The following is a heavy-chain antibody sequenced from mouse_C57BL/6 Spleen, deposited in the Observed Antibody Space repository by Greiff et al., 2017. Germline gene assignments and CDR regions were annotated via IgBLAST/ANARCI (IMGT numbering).Heavy chain of an antibody. Sequence: QVQLQQSGAELVRPGSSVKLSCKASGYTFTSYWMHWVKQRPIQGLEWIGNIDPSDSETHYNQKFKDKATLTVDKSSSTAYMQLSSLTSEDSAVYYCARGGNGDAMDYWGQGTSVTVSS. D-gene: IGHD2-1*01. CDR3: ARGGNGDAMDY. CDR1: GYTFTSYW. CDR2: IDPSDSET. J-gene: IGHJ4*01. V-gene: IGHV1-52*01.